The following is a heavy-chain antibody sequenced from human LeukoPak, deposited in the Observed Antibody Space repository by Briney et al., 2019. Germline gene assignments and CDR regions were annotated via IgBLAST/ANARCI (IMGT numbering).Heavy chain of an antibody. Sequence: SVKVSCKASGGTFSSYAISWVRQAPGQGLEWMGGIIPIFGTANYAQKFQGRVTITADESTSTAYMELSSLRSEDTAVYYCARANMVQGVGSFFDRNWFDPWGQGTLVTVSS. V-gene: IGHV1-69*13. D-gene: IGHD3-10*01. CDR2: IIPIFGTA. CDR3: ARANMVQGVGSFFDRNWFDP. CDR1: GGTFSSYA. J-gene: IGHJ5*02.